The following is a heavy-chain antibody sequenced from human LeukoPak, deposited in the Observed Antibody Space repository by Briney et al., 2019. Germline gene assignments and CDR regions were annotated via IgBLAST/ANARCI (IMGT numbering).Heavy chain of an antibody. J-gene: IGHJ2*01. D-gene: IGHD4-23*01. CDR1: GYTFTSYA. CDR3: ARDPLGGKPQYWYFDL. CDR2: INPNSGGT. V-gene: IGHV1-2*02. Sequence: ASVKVSCKASGYTFTSYAMNWVRQAPGQGLEWMGWINPNSGGTNYAQKFQGRVTMTRDTSISTAYMELSRLRSDDTAVYYCARDPLGGKPQYWYFDLWGRGTLVTVSS.